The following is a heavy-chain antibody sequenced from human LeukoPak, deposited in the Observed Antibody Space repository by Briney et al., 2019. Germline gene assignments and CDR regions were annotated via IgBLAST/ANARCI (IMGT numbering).Heavy chain of an antibody. CDR2: IYSGVNT. V-gene: IGHV3-53*01. J-gene: IGHJ3*01. CDR1: GFTVSSNY. Sequence: GGSLRLSCAASGFTVSSNYMSWVRQAPGKGLECVSLIYSGVNTYYADSVKGRFTISRDNSKNTVHLQMESLRAEDTAVYYCARGGFDILSGSYDAFDVWGQGTMVTVSS. CDR3: ARGGFDILSGSYDAFDV. D-gene: IGHD3-9*01.